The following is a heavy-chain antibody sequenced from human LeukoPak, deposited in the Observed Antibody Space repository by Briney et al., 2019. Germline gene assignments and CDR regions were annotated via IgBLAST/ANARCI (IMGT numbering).Heavy chain of an antibody. CDR2: ISYDGSNK. V-gene: IGHV3-30*18. J-gene: IGHJ6*02. CDR1: GFTFSSYG. CDR3: AKDTVCSSTSCYTYYYGMDA. Sequence: GGSLRLSCAASGFTFSSYGMHWVRQAPGKGLEWVAVISYDGSNKYYADSVKGRFTISRDNSKNTLYLQMNSLRAEDTAVYYCAKDTVCSSTSCYTYYYGMDAWGQGTTVTVSS. D-gene: IGHD2-2*02.